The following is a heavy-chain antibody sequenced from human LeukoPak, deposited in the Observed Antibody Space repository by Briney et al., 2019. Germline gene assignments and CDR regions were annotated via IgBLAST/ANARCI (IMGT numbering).Heavy chain of an antibody. Sequence: ASVKVSCKASGYTLTGYYMHWVRQAPGQGLEWMGWINPNSGDTNYAQKFQGRVTMTRDTSISTAYMELSRLRSDDTAVYYCARELRRSYSSSDFDYWGQGTLVTVSS. D-gene: IGHD6-6*01. CDR1: GYTLTGYY. J-gene: IGHJ4*02. CDR2: INPNSGDT. V-gene: IGHV1-2*02. CDR3: ARELRRSYSSSDFDY.